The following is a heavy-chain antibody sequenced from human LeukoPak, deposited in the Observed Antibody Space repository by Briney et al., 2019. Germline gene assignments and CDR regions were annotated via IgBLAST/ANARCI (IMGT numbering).Heavy chain of an antibody. V-gene: IGHV1-18*01. CDR1: GYTFINYG. D-gene: IGHD1-26*01. CDR3: ARDDVGSARY. J-gene: IGHJ4*02. Sequence: ASVKVSCKASGYTFINYGISWLRQAPGLGLEWMGWITGYNGNTNYAQKFQGRLIITTDTSTSTAYMELRSLRSDDTAVYYCARDDVGSARYWGQGAPVTVSS. CDR2: ITGYNGNT.